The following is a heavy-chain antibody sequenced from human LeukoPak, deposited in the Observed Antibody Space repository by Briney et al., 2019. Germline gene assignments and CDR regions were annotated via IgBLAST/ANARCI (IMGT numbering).Heavy chain of an antibody. Sequence: PGGSLRLSCAASGLTFSDYYMSWIRQAPGKGLEWVSYISSSGSTIYYADSVKGRFTISRDNAKNSLYLQMNSLRAEDTAVYYCARDLHGPLEMATIFGYWGQGTLVTVSS. CDR3: ARDLHGPLEMATIFGY. J-gene: IGHJ4*02. CDR2: ISSSGSTI. V-gene: IGHV3-11*01. CDR1: GLTFSDYY. D-gene: IGHD5-24*01.